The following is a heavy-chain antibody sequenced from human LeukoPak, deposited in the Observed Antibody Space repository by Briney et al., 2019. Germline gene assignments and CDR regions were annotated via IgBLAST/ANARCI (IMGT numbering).Heavy chain of an antibody. D-gene: IGHD3-16*01. V-gene: IGHV3-7*01. Sequence: GGSLRLSCAASGFTFNNYWMGWVRQAPGRGLEWVANIKEDGSEKNYVDSVKGRFTISRDNAKNSLYLQMSSLRAADTAVYYCARVMAASVWRSYGSYYYYYYMDVWGKGTTVTVSS. CDR1: GFTFNNYW. CDR3: ARVMAASVWRSYGSYYYYYYMDV. J-gene: IGHJ6*03. CDR2: IKEDGSEK.